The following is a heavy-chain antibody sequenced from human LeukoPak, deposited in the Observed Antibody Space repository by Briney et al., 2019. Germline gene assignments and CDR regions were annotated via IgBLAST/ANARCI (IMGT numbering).Heavy chain of an antibody. CDR1: GLTFSSYA. V-gene: IGHV3-23*01. CDR3: AKDQPSSGYYYHFDY. D-gene: IGHD3-22*01. CDR2: ISGSGGST. Sequence: GGSLRLSCAASGLTFSSYAMSWVRQAPGKGLEWVSAISGSGGSTYYADSVKGRFTISRDNSKNTLYLQMNSLRAEDTAVYYCAKDQPSSGYYYHFDYWGQGTLVTVSS. J-gene: IGHJ4*02.